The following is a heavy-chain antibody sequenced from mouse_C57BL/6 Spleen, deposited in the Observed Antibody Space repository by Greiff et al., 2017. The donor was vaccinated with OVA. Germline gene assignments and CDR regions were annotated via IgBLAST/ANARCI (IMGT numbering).Heavy chain of an antibody. J-gene: IGHJ3*01. V-gene: IGHV1-80*01. D-gene: IGHD2-2*01. CDR2: IYPGDGDT. CDR3: ARWGSTMVTPWFAY. Sequence: VKLQESGAELVKPGASVKISCKASGYAFSSYWMNWVKQRPGKGLEWIGQIYPGDGDTNYNGKFKGKATLTADKSSSTAYMQLSSLTSEDSAVYFCARWGSTMVTPWFAYWGQGTLVTVSA. CDR1: GYAFSSYW.